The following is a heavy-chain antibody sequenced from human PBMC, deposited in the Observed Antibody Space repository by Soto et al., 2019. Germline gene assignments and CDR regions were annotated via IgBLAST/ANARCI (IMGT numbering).Heavy chain of an antibody. CDR2: ISYDGRNK. CDR3: ARETDGMDV. Sequence: QVQLVESGGGVVQPGRSLRLSCAASGFTFSSYAMHWVRQAPGKGLEWVAVISYDGRNKYHADSVKGRFTISRDNSKNTLSLQMNSRRVDDTAVYYCARETDGMDVWGQGTTVTVSS. V-gene: IGHV3-30*04. CDR1: GFTFSSYA. J-gene: IGHJ6*02.